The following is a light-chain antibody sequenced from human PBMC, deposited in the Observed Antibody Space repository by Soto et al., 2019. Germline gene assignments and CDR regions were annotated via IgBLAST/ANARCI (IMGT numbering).Light chain of an antibody. J-gene: IGKJ5*01. CDR2: DAS. Sequence: IVVTHSPATLSLSPGERATLSCRASQNISIYLAWYQQKPGQAPRLLIYDASNRATGIPARFSGSGSGTDFTLTISSLEPEDFAVYYCQQCNNWPPEITFGQGTRLEIK. V-gene: IGKV3-11*01. CDR1: QNISIY. CDR3: QQCNNWPPEIT.